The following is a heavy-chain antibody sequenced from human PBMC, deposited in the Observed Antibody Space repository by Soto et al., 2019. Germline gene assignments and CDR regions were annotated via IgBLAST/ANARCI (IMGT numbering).Heavy chain of an antibody. CDR1: GGSISSGDYY. V-gene: IGHV4-30-4*01. Sequence: SETLSLTCTVSGGSISSGDYYWSWIRQPPGKGLEWIGYIYYSGSTYYNPSLKSRVTISVDTSKNQFSLKRSSVTAADTAVYYCARVRITMVRGEYPQKFRYYYYYGMDVWGQGTTVTVSS. J-gene: IGHJ6*02. D-gene: IGHD3-10*01. CDR2: IYYSGST. CDR3: ARVRITMVRGEYPQKFRYYYYYGMDV.